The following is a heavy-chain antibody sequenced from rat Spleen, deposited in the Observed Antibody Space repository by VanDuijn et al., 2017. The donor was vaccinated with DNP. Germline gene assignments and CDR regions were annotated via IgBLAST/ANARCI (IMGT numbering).Heavy chain of an antibody. CDR1: GFTFSDYY. V-gene: IGHV5-22*01. Sequence: EVHLVESGGGLVQPGRSLKLSCAASGFTFSDYYMAWVRQAPTKGLEWVAYIRYDGGNTYYGDSVKGRFTISRDNAKSTLHLQMNSLRSEDMATYYCARPMDFYSGGFAYWGQGTLVTVSS. CDR3: ARPMDFYSGGFAY. J-gene: IGHJ3*01. D-gene: IGHD1-1*01. CDR2: IRYDGGNT.